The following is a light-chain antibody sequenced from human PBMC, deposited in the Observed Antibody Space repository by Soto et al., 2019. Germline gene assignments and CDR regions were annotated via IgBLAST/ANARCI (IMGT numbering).Light chain of an antibody. CDR1: QSLVHIDGNTY. J-gene: IGKJ2*01. V-gene: IGKV2-24*01. Sequence: DIVLTQTRLSSPVTLGQPASISCRSSQSLVHIDGNTYFNWLQQRPGQPPRLLIYKISNRFPGVPDRLSGSGAGTYFTLKISRVEADDVGVYYCMQATQSYTFGQGTRLEIK. CDR2: KIS. CDR3: MQATQSYT.